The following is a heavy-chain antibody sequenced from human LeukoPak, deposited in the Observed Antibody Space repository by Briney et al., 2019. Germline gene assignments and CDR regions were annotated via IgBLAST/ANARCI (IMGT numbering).Heavy chain of an antibody. CDR1: GFTFDDYG. J-gene: IGHJ4*02. CDR2: INWNGGSA. V-gene: IGHV3-20*04. CDR3: ARTREMATIRGAIDY. Sequence: GGSLRLSCAASGFTFDDYGMSWVRQAPGKGLEWVSGINWNGGSADYADSVKGRFTISRDSAKNSLYLQMNSLRAEDTALYYCARTREMATIRGAIDYWGQGTLVTVSS. D-gene: IGHD5-24*01.